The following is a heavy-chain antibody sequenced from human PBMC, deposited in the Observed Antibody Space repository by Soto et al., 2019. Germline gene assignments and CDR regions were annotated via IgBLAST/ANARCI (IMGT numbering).Heavy chain of an antibody. J-gene: IGHJ5*02. CDR3: ARDAVYSGYSTGWFDP. CDR1: GFTSSSYG. CDR2: IWYDGSNK. D-gene: IGHD5-12*01. V-gene: IGHV3-33*01. Sequence: QVQLVESGGGVVQPGRSLRLSCAASGFTSSSYGMHWVRQAPGKGLEWVAVIWYDGSNKYYADSVKGRFTISRDNSKNTLYLQTNSLRAEDTAVYYCARDAVYSGYSTGWFDPWGQGTLVTVSS.